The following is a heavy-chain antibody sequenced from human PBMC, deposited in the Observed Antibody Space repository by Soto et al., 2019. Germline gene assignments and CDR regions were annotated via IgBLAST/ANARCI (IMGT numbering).Heavy chain of an antibody. CDR2: IDPSDSYT. CDR3: ARHGDIATRRSANDY. J-gene: IGHJ4*02. Sequence: GESLKMSSKGSGYSFTTYWISWVRQMPGKGLEWMGRIDPSDSYTNYSPSFRGHVIISIDKSVSTAYLQWSSLKASDTAMYYCARHGDIATRRSANDYWGQGALVTVSS. V-gene: IGHV5-10-1*01. CDR1: GYSFTTYW. D-gene: IGHD6-6*01.